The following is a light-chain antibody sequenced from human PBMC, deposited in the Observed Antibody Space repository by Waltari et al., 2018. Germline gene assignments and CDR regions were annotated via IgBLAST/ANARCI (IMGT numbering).Light chain of an antibody. J-gene: IGLJ3*02. CDR1: SSDIGAYTF. Sequence: QSALTQPASVSGSPGQSITISCTGSSSDIGAYTFVSWYQKHPGKAPKLLIYEVSGRPAGVSHRFSGSKSGNTASLTISGLQTEDETDYYCSSYTNSNTYVFGGGTKLTVL. V-gene: IGLV2-14*01. CDR3: SSYTNSNTYV. CDR2: EVS.